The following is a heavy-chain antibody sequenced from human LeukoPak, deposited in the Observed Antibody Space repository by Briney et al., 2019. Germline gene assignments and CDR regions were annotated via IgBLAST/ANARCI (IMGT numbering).Heavy chain of an antibody. Sequence: ASVKVSCKASGYTFTSYYMHWVRQAPGQGLEWMGIINPSGGSTSYAQKFQGRVTMTRDTSTSTVYMELRSLRSDDTAVYYCARDVCCSSTSCYTSWFDPWGQGTLVTVSS. CDR2: INPSGGST. J-gene: IGHJ5*02. D-gene: IGHD2-2*02. V-gene: IGHV1-46*01. CDR3: ARDVCCSSTSCYTSWFDP. CDR1: GYTFTSYY.